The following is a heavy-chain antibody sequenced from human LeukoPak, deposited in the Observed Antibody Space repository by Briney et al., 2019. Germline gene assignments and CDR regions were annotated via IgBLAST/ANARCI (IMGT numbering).Heavy chain of an antibody. CDR3: AKEHRGGWYQLCSFDS. Sequence: GGSLRLSCAASGFTFSSYAMNWVRQAPGKGLEWVSAISGSGSGSDSNTYYTHSVKGRFTISRDNSKNTLYLQMNSLRAEDTALYYCAKEHRGGWYQLCSFDSWGQGTLVTV. CDR1: GFTFSSYA. CDR2: ISGSGSGSDSNT. V-gene: IGHV3-23*01. D-gene: IGHD6-19*01. J-gene: IGHJ4*02.